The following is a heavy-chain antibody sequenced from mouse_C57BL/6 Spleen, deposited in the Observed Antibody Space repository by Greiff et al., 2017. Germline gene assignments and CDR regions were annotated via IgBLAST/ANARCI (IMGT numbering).Heavy chain of an antibody. D-gene: IGHD2-4*01. Sequence: EVQLVESGGGLVQPKGSLKLSCAASGFTFNTYAMHWVRQAPGKGLEWVARIRSKSSNNATYYADSVKDRFTISRDYSQSMLYLQMNNLTTEDTAVYYGVRVGDYGYFAYWGQGTTLTVSS. J-gene: IGHJ2*01. CDR3: VRVGDYGYFAY. CDR1: GFTFNTYA. V-gene: IGHV10-3*01. CDR2: IRSKSSNNAT.